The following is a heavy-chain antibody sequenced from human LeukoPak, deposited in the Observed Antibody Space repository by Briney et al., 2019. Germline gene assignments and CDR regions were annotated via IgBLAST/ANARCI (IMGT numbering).Heavy chain of an antibody. Sequence: PGGSLRLSCAASGFTFSNYGMHWVRLAPGKGLEWVAVISYDGGNKYYADSVKGRFTISRDNSKNTLYLQMNSLRAEDTALYYCANKGSSGWRFDYWGQGTLVTVSS. CDR2: ISYDGGNK. J-gene: IGHJ4*02. V-gene: IGHV3-30*18. CDR3: ANKGSSGWRFDY. D-gene: IGHD6-19*01. CDR1: GFTFSNYG.